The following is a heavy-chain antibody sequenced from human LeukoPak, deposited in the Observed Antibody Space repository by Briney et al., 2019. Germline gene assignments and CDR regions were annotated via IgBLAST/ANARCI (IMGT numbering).Heavy chain of an antibody. V-gene: IGHV1-2*02. J-gene: IGHJ4*02. CDR1: GYTFTGYQ. D-gene: IGHD1-26*01. CDR2: INPNSGGT. Sequence: GASVKVSCKASGYTFTGYQMHWVRQAPGQGLEWMGWINPNSGGTNYAQKFQGRVTMTRDTSIGTAYMELSRLRSDDTAVYYCVPSGSHYYFDYWGQGTPVTVSS. CDR3: VPSGSHYYFDY.